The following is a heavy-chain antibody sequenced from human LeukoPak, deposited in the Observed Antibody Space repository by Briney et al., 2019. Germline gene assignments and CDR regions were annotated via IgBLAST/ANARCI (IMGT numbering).Heavy chain of an antibody. Sequence: SETLSLTCTVSGGSISSYYWSWIRQPPGKGLEWIGYIYYSGSTDYNPSLKSRVTISVDTSKNQFSLKLSSVTAADTAVYYCARHSERWLGAFDIWGQGTMVTVSS. V-gene: IGHV4-59*08. CDR3: ARHSERWLGAFDI. CDR1: GGSISSYY. D-gene: IGHD6-19*01. CDR2: IYYSGST. J-gene: IGHJ3*02.